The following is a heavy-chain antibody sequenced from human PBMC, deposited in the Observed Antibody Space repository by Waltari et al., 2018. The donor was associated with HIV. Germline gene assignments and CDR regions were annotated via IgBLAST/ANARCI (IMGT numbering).Heavy chain of an antibody. CDR3: ARGNCHLGSCLLVAFPFDF. CDR2: MNPNSGKT. J-gene: IGHJ3*01. V-gene: IGHV1-8*01. Sequence: QVQLVQSGAEVKKPGASVKVSCKASGYTFTSYDINWVRQATGQGLGWMGWMNPNSGKTGYAQKCQGRVTMTRNTSISTAYMELSSLRSEDTAVYYCARGNCHLGSCLLVAFPFDFWGQGIPVVVSS. D-gene: IGHD5-12*01. CDR1: GYTFTSYD.